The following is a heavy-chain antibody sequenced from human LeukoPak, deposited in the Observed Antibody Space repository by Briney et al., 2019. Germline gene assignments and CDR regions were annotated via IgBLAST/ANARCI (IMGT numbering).Heavy chain of an antibody. J-gene: IGHJ4*02. CDR3: AGVPGVHHTVRRVNLYHFDY. V-gene: IGHV4-61*01. Sequence: SETLSLTCAVSGGAVSSSSYDWSWVRQPPGKGLEWIGYIYYSGSTNYNPSLKSRVTITVDTSKNQFSLKLSSVTAADTAVYYCAGVPGVHHTVRRVNLYHFDYWGQGILVTVSS. CDR2: IYYSGST. CDR1: GGAVSSSSYD. D-gene: IGHD3-10*01.